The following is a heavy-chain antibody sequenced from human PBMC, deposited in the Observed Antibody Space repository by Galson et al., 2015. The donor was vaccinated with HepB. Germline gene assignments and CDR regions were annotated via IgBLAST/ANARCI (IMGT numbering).Heavy chain of an antibody. CDR2: ISYDGSNK. D-gene: IGHD3-10*01. CDR3: ARDEGGSGSPTDY. CDR1: GFTFSSYA. J-gene: IGHJ4*02. Sequence: SLRLSCAASGFTFSSYAMHWVRQAPGKGLEWVAVISYDGSNKYYADSVKGRFTISRDNSKNTLYLQMNSLRAEDTAVYYCARDEGGSGSPTDYWGQGTLVTVSS. V-gene: IGHV3-30*04.